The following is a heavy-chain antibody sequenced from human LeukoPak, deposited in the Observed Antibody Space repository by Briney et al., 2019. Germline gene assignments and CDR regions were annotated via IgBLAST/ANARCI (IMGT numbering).Heavy chain of an antibody. V-gene: IGHV4-39*01. D-gene: IGHD6-13*01. CDR2: IYYSGST. J-gene: IGHJ5*02. CDR1: GGSISIDNYY. CDR3: ASPPAAAGRQGGITWFDP. Sequence: PSETLSLTCTVSGGSISIDNYYWAWIRQPPGTGLEWIGSIYYSGSTYYNPSLKSRVTISVDTSKNQFSLKLSSVTAADTAVYYCASPPAAAGRQGGITWFDPWGQGTLVTVSS.